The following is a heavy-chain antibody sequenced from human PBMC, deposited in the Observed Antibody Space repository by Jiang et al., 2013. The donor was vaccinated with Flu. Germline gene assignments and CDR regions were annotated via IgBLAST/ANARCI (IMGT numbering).Heavy chain of an antibody. V-gene: IGHV4-4*02. CDR3: ARKTDSGIAPNDY. CDR2: IYYSGNT. Sequence: GSGLVKPSGTLSLTCAVSGGSISSSNWWSWVRQPPGKGLGWIGEIYYSGNTNYNPSLKSRVTISVDKSKNQLSLKLRSVTAADTAIYYCARKTDSGIAPNDYWGQGTLVTVSS. D-gene: IGHD1-26*01. J-gene: IGHJ4*02. CDR1: GGSISSSNW.